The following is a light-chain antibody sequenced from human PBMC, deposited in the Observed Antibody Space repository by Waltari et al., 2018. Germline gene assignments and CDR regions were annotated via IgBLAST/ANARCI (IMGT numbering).Light chain of an antibody. J-gene: IGKJ1*01. CDR1: QSVSSS. Sequence: EIVMTQSPGTLPVSPGERVTLSCRASQSVSSSLAWYQHKPGQAPRLLIYGASTRATGIPARFSGSGSGTEFVLTISTVQSEDFALYYCQQYNNWSTFGQGTKVEIK. CDR3: QQYNNWST. V-gene: IGKV3-15*01. CDR2: GAS.